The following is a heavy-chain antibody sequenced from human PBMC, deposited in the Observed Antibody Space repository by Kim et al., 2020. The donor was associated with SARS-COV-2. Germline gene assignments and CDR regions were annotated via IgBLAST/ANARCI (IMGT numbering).Heavy chain of an antibody. CDR1: GLTLSSSW. J-gene: IGHJ4*02. CDR3: GRGRRGSYDY. D-gene: IGHD1-26*01. Sequence: GGSLRLSCAASGLTLSSSWMGWVRQAPGKGLEWVASIKPDGSEKYYVDSVKGRFTISRDNAKNSLCLQMNSLRAEDTAVYYCGRGRRGSYDYWGQGTLVTVSS. V-gene: IGHV3-7*01. CDR2: IKPDGSEK.